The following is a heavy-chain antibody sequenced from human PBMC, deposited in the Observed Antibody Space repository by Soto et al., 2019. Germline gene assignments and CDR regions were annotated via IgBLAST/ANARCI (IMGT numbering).Heavy chain of an antibody. J-gene: IGHJ4*02. CDR3: ATRYCSSTSCYIYFEY. V-gene: IGHV3-72*01. Sequence: GPLRLSCAASGFSLSDHYMDWVRQAPGKGLEWVGRTRNKANSYTTEYAASVKGRFTISRDDSKNSLYLQMKSTKTEDTAVYYCATRYCSSTSCYIYFEYWGQGTLVTVSS. CDR2: TRNKANSYTT. D-gene: IGHD2-2*02. CDR1: GFSLSDHY.